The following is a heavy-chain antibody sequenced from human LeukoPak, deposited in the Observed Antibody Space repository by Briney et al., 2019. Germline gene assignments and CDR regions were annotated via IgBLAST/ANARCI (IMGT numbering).Heavy chain of an antibody. CDR1: GYTLTELS. D-gene: IGHD3-22*01. CDR3: ARVGDSSGYYHIDY. CDR2: MNPNSGNT. J-gene: IGHJ4*02. V-gene: IGHV1-8*01. Sequence: ASVKVSCKVSGYTLTELSMHWVRQATGQGLEWMGWMNPNSGNTGYAQKFQGRVTMTRDTSISTAYMELTSLRSEDTAVYFCARVGDSSGYYHIDYWGQGTLVTVSS.